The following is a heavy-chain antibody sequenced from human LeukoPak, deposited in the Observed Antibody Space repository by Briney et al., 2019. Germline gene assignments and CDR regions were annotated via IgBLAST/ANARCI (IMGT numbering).Heavy chain of an antibody. CDR3: ARGLRRQEVGGYYQGAFDY. V-gene: IGHV4-4*07. CDR2: IYTSGST. Sequence: SETLSLTCTVSGGSISSYYWSWIRQPAGKGLEWIGRIYTSGSTNYNPSLKSRVTMSVDTSKNQFSLKLSSVTAADTAVYYCARGLRRQEVGGYYQGAFDYWGRGTLVTVSS. J-gene: IGHJ4*02. D-gene: IGHD3-22*01. CDR1: GGSISSYY.